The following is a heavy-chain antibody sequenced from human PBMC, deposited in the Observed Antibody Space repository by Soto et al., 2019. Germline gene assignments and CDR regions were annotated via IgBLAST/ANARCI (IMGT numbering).Heavy chain of an antibody. D-gene: IGHD4-17*01. Sequence: QGPLVQSGAEVKEPGASVTVSCKTSGYTFNKNAIHWVRQAPGQRLEWMGWINTGNGDTKYSQKFQDRVAITRDTSANTAYMELSSLKSEDTATYYCARSRNPTVISRYFYYGMDVWGQGTTVTVSS. CDR1: GYTFNKNA. CDR2: INTGNGDT. V-gene: IGHV1-3*04. J-gene: IGHJ6*02. CDR3: ARSRNPTVISRYFYYGMDV.